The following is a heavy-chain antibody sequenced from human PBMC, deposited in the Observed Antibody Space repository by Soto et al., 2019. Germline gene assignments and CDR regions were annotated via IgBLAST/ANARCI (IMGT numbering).Heavy chain of an antibody. D-gene: IGHD6-25*01. Sequence: PGGSLRLSCAASGFTFSIYPMSWVRQTPEKGLEWVSTIGTTGGDTYYADSVRGRSTISRDDSKNTLYLQMSSLRAEESAVYYCAKSRVDSGRGYFDLWGRGTLVTVSS. J-gene: IGHJ2*01. CDR1: GFTFSIYP. V-gene: IGHV3-23*01. CDR3: AKSRVDSGRGYFDL. CDR2: IGTTGGDT.